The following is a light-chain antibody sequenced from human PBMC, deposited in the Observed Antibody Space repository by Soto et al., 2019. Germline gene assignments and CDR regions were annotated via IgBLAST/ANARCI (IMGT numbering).Light chain of an antibody. Sequence: QSALTQPPSISAAPGHNITISCSGSTSNVGKNFVAWYQQRPGTGPTVVIYDNYERPSGIPDRFSGSRSGTSATLTITGLQTGDEADYYCGAWDSGLSDMVFGGGTKLTVL. CDR3: GAWDSGLSDMV. CDR1: TSNVGKNF. V-gene: IGLV1-51*01. J-gene: IGLJ2*01. CDR2: DNY.